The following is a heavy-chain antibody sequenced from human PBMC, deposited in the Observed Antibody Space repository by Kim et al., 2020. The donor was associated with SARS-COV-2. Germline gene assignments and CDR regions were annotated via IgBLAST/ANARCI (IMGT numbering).Heavy chain of an antibody. J-gene: IGHJ3*02. CDR3: ARKIKSSNAFDI. V-gene: IGHV3-72*01. D-gene: IGHD3-16*01. Sequence: EYAAFVKGRFIISRDDSKNSLYLQMNSLTTEDTAVYFCARKIKSSNAFDIWGQGTMVTVSS.